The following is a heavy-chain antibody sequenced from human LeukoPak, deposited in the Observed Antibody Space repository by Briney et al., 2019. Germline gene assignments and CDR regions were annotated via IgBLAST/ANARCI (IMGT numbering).Heavy chain of an antibody. V-gene: IGHV4-59*01. CDR2: IYSGST. D-gene: IGHD3-10*01. J-gene: IGHJ4*02. CDR1: GGSISSYY. CDR3: AREARGPRYYFDY. Sequence: SETLSLTCTVSGGSISSYYWSWIRQPPGKGLEWIGYIYSGSTNYNPSLKSRVTISVDTSKNQFSLKLSSVTAADTAVYYCAREARGPRYYFDYWGQGTLVTVSS.